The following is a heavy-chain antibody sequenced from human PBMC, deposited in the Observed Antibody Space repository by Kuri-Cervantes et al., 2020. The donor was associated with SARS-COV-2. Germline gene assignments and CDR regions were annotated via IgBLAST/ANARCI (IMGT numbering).Heavy chain of an antibody. CDR3: ARSYGVRYVPFDH. V-gene: IGHV3-30*03. D-gene: IGHD4-17*01. J-gene: IGHJ4*02. CDR1: GFTFSSYG. CDR2: ISYDGSNK. Sequence: GESLKISCEASGFTFSSYGMHWVRQAPGKGLEWVAVISYDGSNKYYADSVKGRFTISRDNSKNTLYLQLNSLTAADTAVYYCARSYGVRYVPFDHWGPGTLVTVSS.